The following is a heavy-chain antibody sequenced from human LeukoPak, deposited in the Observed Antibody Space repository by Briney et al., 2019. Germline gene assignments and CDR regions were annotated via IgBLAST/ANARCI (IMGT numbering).Heavy chain of an antibody. V-gene: IGHV1-46*03. CDR2: INPSGGST. CDR3: ARGGVIAVAGGYFDY. J-gene: IGHJ4*02. CDR1: GYTFTSYY. Sequence: ASVKVSCKASGYTFTSYYMHWVRQPPGQGPEWMGIINPSGGSTSYAQKFQGRVTMTRDTSTSTVYMELSSLRSEDTAVYYCARGGVIAVAGGYFDYWGQGTLVTVSS. D-gene: IGHD6-19*01.